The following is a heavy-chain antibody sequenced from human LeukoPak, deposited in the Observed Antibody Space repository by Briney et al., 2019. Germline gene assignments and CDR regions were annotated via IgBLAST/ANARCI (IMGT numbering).Heavy chain of an antibody. Sequence: ASVKVSCKASGGTFSSYAISWVRQAPGQGLEWMGGIIPIFGTANYAQKFQGRVTITADESTSTAYMELSSLRSEDTAVYYCARATYYYDSSGYYYVPDAFDIWGQGTMVTVSS. V-gene: IGHV1-69*13. CDR2: IIPIFGTA. CDR1: GGTFSSYA. J-gene: IGHJ3*02. D-gene: IGHD3-22*01. CDR3: ARATYYYDSSGYYYVPDAFDI.